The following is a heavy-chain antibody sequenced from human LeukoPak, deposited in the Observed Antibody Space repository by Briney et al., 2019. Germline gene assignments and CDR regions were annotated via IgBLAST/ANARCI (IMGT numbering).Heavy chain of an antibody. CDR1: GFTFSSYS. V-gene: IGHV3-21*04. D-gene: IGHD5-12*01. J-gene: IGHJ3*02. CDR3: AKDRYSGLDAFDI. CDR2: ISSSSSYI. Sequence: GGSLRLSCAASGFTFSSYSMNWVRQAPGKGLEWVSSISSSSSYIYYADSVKGRFTISRDNAKNSLYLQMNSLRAEDTALYYCAKDRYSGLDAFDIWGQGTMVTVSS.